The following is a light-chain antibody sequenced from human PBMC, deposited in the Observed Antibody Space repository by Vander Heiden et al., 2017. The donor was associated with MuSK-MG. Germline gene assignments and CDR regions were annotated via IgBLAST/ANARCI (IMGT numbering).Light chain of an antibody. CDR2: DVT. J-gene: IGLJ3*02. CDR1: SSDVGGYNY. Sequence: QSALTQPASVSGSPGQSLTLSCTGTSSDVGGYNYVSWFQQHPGKAPQLLIFDVTNRPSGIPTRFSGSKSGNTAFPTISGLQPEDEADYYCCSYTDSKTLEGWVFGGGTKLTVL. CDR3: CSYTDSKTLEGWV. V-gene: IGLV2-14*03.